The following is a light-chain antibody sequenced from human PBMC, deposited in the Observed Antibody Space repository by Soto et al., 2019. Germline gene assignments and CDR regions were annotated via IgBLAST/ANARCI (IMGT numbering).Light chain of an antibody. CDR1: QSVSGSY. CDR3: QQYGSSPST. V-gene: IGKV3-20*01. J-gene: IGKJ4*01. Sequence: EIVLTQSPGTLSLSPGERATLSCRASQSVSGSYLAWYQQKPGQPPRLLIYDASSRATGIPDRFSGRGSGTDFALTISRLEPEDFAVYYCQQYGSSPSTFGGGTKVEV. CDR2: DAS.